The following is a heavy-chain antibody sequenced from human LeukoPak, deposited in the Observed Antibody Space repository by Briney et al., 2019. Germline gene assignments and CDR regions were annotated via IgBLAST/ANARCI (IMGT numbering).Heavy chain of an antibody. J-gene: IGHJ3*02. CDR2: IYWNDDK. Sequence: ESGPTLVNPTQTLTLTCTFSGFSLSTSGVGVGWIRQPPGKALEWLALIYWNDDKRYSPSLKSRLTITKDTSKNQVVLTMTNMDPVDTATYYCAHTSGVTARRVAFDIWGQGTMVTVSS. V-gene: IGHV2-5*01. D-gene: IGHD2-21*02. CDR1: GFSLSTSGVG. CDR3: AHTSGVTARRVAFDI.